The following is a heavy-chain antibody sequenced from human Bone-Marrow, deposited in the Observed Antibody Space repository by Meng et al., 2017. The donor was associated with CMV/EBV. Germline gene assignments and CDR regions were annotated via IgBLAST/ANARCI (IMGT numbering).Heavy chain of an antibody. CDR2: ISWNSGSI. Sequence: GGSLRLSCAASGFRFDDYAMHWVRQAPGKGLEWVSGISWNSGSIGYVDSVKGRFTISRDDAKNSLYLQMNSLRAEDTAVYYCARDGPTIFGAGFDYWGQGTLVTVSS. V-gene: IGHV3-9*01. CDR1: GFRFDDYA. CDR3: ARDGPTIFGAGFDY. D-gene: IGHD3-3*01. J-gene: IGHJ4*02.